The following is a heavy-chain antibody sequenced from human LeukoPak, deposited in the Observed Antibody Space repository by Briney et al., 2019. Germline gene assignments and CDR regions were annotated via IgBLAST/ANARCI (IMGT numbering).Heavy chain of an antibody. D-gene: IGHD6-13*01. CDR2: ISSSSSYI. V-gene: IGHV3-21*01. CDR3: ARSGIAAAGTRGWFDP. J-gene: IGHJ5*02. CDR1: GFTFSSYS. Sequence: GGSLRLSCAASGFTFSSYSMNWVRQAPGKGLEWVSSISSSSSYIYYADSVKGRFTISRDNAKNSLYLQMNSLRAEDTAVYYCARSGIAAAGTRGWFDPWGQGTLVTVSS.